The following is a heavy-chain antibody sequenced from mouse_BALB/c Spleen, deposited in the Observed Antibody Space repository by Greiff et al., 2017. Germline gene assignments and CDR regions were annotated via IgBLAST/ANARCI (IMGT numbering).Heavy chain of an antibody. CDR3: ARNHYGSSYWYFDV. Sequence: VQLQQSGPGLVKPSQSLSLTCTVTGYSITSDYAWNWIRQFPGNKLEWMGYISYSGSTSYNPSLKSRISITRDTSKNQFFLQLNSVTTEDTATYYCARNHYGSSYWYFDVWGAGTTVTVSS. J-gene: IGHJ1*01. V-gene: IGHV3-2*02. D-gene: IGHD1-1*01. CDR2: ISYSGST. CDR1: GYSITSDYA.